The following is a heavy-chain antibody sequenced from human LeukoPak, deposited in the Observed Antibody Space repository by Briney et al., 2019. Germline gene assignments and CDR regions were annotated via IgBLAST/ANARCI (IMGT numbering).Heavy chain of an antibody. J-gene: IGHJ4*02. CDR1: GYTFTGYY. CDR3: ARDRYYYGAATTSFDY. CDR2: INPNSGGT. D-gene: IGHD3-22*01. Sequence: ASVKVSCTASGYTFTGYYMHWVRQAPGQGLEWMGRINPNSGGTNYAQKFQGRVTMTRDTSISTAYMELSRLRSDDTAVYYCARDRYYYGAATTSFDYWGQGTLVTVSS. V-gene: IGHV1-2*06.